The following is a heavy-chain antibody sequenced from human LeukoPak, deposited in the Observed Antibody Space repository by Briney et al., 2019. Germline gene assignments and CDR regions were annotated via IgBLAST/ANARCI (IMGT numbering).Heavy chain of an antibody. Sequence: PGGSLRLSCAASGFTFSSYSMNWVRQAPGKGLEWVSYISSSSSTIYYADSVKGRFTISRDNAKNSLYLQMNSLRAEDTAVYYCARDRRYDSSTPGVDYWGQGTLVTVSS. CDR2: ISSSSSTI. CDR3: ARDRRYDSSTPGVDY. D-gene: IGHD3-22*01. CDR1: GFTFSSYS. J-gene: IGHJ4*02. V-gene: IGHV3-48*04.